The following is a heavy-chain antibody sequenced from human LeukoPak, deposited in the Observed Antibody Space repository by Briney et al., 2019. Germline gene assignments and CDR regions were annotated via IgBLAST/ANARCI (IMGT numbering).Heavy chain of an antibody. CDR1: GGSFSGYY. CDR2: INHSGST. D-gene: IGHD3-10*01. V-gene: IGHV4-34*01. J-gene: IGHJ4*02. Sequence: PSETLSLTCAVYGGSFSGYYWSWIRQPPGKGLEWIGEINHSGSTNYNPSLKSRVTISVDTSKNQFSLKLSSVTAADTAVYYCARDGPRYYGSGNHYWGQGTLVTVSS. CDR3: ARDGPRYYGSGNHY.